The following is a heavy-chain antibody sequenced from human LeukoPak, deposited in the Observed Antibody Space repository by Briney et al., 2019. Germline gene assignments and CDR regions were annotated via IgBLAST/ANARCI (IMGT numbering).Heavy chain of an antibody. CDR2: VRYGGSNK. CDR1: GFVFSNYG. J-gene: IGHJ4*02. Sequence: GGSLRLSCAASGFVFSNYGMHWVRQAPGKGLEWVAFVRYGGSNKYYADSVKGRFTISRDNSKNTLHLQMNSLRGEDTAVYYCARWGGQYDFWSGYYSFDYWGQGTPVTVSS. CDR3: ARWGGQYDFWSGYYSFDY. D-gene: IGHD3-3*01. V-gene: IGHV3-30*02.